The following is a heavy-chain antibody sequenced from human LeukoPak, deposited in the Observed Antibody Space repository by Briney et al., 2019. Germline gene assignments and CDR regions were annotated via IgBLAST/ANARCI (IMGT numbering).Heavy chain of an antibody. V-gene: IGHV3-7*01. D-gene: IGHD4-23*01. CDR3: ARDFDAGGTPGDDFDY. J-gene: IGHJ4*02. CDR2: IKQDGSER. Sequence: GGSLRLSCAASGSTFSSYWMSWVRQAPGKGLEWVANIKQDGSERYYVDSVKGRFTISRDNAKNSLYLQMSSLRAEDTAVYHCARDFDAGGTPGDDFDYWGRGTLVTVSS. CDR1: GSTFSSYW.